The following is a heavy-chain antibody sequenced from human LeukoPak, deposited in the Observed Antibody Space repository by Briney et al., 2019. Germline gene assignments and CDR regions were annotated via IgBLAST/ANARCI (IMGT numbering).Heavy chain of an antibody. J-gene: IGHJ4*02. Sequence: GGSLRLSRAASGFTFSNYGMHWVRQAPGKGLEWLAVIYYDASKRYYLDSAKGRFTISRDNSMNTLYLLMTSLRAEDTAVYYCARDQKSSWYDYWGQGTLVTVSS. CDR2: IYYDASKR. V-gene: IGHV3-33*01. D-gene: IGHD6-13*01. CDR1: GFTFSNYG. CDR3: ARDQKSSWYDY.